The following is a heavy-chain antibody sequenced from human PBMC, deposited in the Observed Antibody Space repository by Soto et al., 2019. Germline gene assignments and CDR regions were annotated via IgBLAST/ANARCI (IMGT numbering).Heavy chain of an antibody. CDR3: AKALVVVAPASEFDD. D-gene: IGHD2-15*01. V-gene: IGHV3-23*01. CDR1: GFTFSNFA. CDR2: ISASGGST. Sequence: EVQLLESGGHLVQPGGSLRLSCAASGFTFSNFAMSWVRQAPGKGLEWVSGISASGGSTNYADSVRGRFTISRDNSENTLVLEVNGLKGEDTAVYYSAKALVVVAPASEFDDWSQGTLVTVSS. J-gene: IGHJ4*02.